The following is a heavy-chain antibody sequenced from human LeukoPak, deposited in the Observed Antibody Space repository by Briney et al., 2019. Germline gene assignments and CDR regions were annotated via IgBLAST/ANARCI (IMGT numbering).Heavy chain of an antibody. D-gene: IGHD2-2*01. Sequence: ASVKVSCKASGGTFSSYAISWVRQAPGQGLEWMGRIIPILGIANYAQKFQGRVTITADKSTSTAYMELSSLRAEDTAVYYCASGVNCSSTSCYGHYYGMDVWGQGTTVSVSS. V-gene: IGHV1-69*04. J-gene: IGHJ6*02. CDR1: GGTFSSYA. CDR2: IIPILGIA. CDR3: ASGVNCSSTSCYGHYYGMDV.